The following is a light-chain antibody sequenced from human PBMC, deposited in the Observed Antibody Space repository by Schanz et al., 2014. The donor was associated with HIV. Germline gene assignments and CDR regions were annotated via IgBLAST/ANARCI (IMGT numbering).Light chain of an antibody. CDR3: GTWDASLDNWV. CDR1: SSNIGAGYD. Sequence: QSVLTQPPSVSGAPGQRVTISCTGSSSNIGAGYDVHWYQQLPGTAPKVLIYDDYKRPSGIPDRFSASKSGTSATLDITGLQTGDEADYYCGTWDASLDNWVFGGGTKLTVL. CDR2: DDY. V-gene: IGLV1-51*01. J-gene: IGLJ3*02.